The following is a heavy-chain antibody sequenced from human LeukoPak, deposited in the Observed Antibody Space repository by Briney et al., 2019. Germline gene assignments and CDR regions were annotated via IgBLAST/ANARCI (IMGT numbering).Heavy chain of an antibody. CDR1: GFTFSSYA. V-gene: IGHV3-23*01. J-gene: IGHJ4*02. Sequence: GGSLRLSCTASGFTFSSYAMSWVRQAPGKGLEWVSAITDSGGSTSYADSVRGRFTISRDNSKNTLYLQMNSLRAEDTAVYYCAKDTSARRGSLNGWGQGTLVTVSS. D-gene: IGHD3-16*02. CDR3: AKDTSARRGSLNG. CDR2: ITDSGGST.